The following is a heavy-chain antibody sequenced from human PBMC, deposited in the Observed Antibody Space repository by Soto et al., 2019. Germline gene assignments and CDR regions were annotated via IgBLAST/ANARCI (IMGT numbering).Heavy chain of an antibody. D-gene: IGHD3-10*01. CDR3: AREAYGSGLYYFDY. CDR2: ISSSSTYI. V-gene: IGHV3-21*01. J-gene: IGHJ4*02. CDR1: GFAFGSYS. Sequence: GGSLRLSCAASGFAFGSYSMNWVRQAPGKGLEWVSSISSSSTYIYYADSVKGRFTISRDNAKNSLYLQMDSLRAEDTAVFYCAREAYGSGLYYFDYWGQGTLVTVSS.